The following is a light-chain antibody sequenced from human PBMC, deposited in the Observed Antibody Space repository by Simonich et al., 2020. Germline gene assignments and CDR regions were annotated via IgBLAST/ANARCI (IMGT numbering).Light chain of an antibody. V-gene: IGKV3-15*01. CDR2: GAS. Sequence: EIVMTQSPATLSGSPGERATLSCRASQSGSSNLAWYQQNPGQAPRLLIYGASTRATGIPASFSGSGSGTEFTLTISSLQSEDFAVYYCQQYNNWPRTFGQGTKVEIK. J-gene: IGKJ1*01. CDR3: QQYNNWPRT. CDR1: QSGSSN.